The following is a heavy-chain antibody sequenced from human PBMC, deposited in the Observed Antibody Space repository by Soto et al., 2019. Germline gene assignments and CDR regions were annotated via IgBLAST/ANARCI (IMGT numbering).Heavy chain of an antibody. V-gene: IGHV4-38-2*02. J-gene: IGHJ4*02. Sequence: SETLSLTCIVSDYSISSGYYWGWVRQSPGGGLEWIGSMFHSGSSYSNPSLKSRVTISVDTSKNQFSLKLTSVTAADTAVYYCARELHYYGSGLLDSWGQGTLVTVS. CDR1: DYSISSGYY. CDR3: ARELHYYGSGLLDS. CDR2: MFHSGSS. D-gene: IGHD3-10*01.